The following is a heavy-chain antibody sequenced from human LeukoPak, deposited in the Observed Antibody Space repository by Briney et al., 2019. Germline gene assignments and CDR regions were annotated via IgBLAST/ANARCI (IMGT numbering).Heavy chain of an antibody. Sequence: GGSLRLSCAASGFTFSSSAMSWVRQAPGKGLEWVSAISDSGGSTYYADSVKGRFTISRDTSRDTLFLQMNSLRAEDSAVYYCAKTSGGNYWGQGTLVTVSS. V-gene: IGHV3-23*01. D-gene: IGHD2-15*01. CDR3: AKTSGGNY. J-gene: IGHJ4*02. CDR2: ISDSGGST. CDR1: GFTFSSSA.